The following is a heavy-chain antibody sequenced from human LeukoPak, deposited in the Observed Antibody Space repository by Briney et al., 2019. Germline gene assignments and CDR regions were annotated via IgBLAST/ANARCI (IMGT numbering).Heavy chain of an antibody. D-gene: IGHD2-21*02. Sequence: GGSLRLSCAASGFTVSSNYMSWVRQAPGKGLEWVSFIYSGGYTYYADSVKGRFTISRDNSKNTLYPQMNSLRAEDTAVYYCARVGYGDSPYRAFDIWGQGTMVTVAP. CDR1: GFTVSSNY. V-gene: IGHV3-53*01. CDR3: ARVGYGDSPYRAFDI. CDR2: IYSGGYT. J-gene: IGHJ3*02.